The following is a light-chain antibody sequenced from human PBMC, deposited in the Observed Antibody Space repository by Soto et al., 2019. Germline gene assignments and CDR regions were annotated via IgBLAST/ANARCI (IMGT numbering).Light chain of an antibody. V-gene: IGKV1-5*03. J-gene: IGKJ1*01. CDR3: QQYNSYSVT. CDR1: QCISSW. Sequence: DIQITQSPSTLSSSVWDRVTITCWASQCISSWLAWYQQKPGKAPKLLIYKASSLESGVPSRFSGSGSGTEFTLTISSLQPDDFATYYCQQYNSYSVTFGQGTKVDNK. CDR2: KAS.